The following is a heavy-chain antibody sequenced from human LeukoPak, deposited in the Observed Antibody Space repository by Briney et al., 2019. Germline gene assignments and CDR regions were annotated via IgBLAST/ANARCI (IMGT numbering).Heavy chain of an antibody. Sequence: PSETLSLTCTVSGGSISSYYWSWIRQPAGKGLEWIGRIYTSGSTNFNPSLKSRVTISVDKSKNQFSLKLSSVTAADTAVYYCASGPGVGYDFWSGTPSYYYYYYMDVWGKGTTVTVSS. CDR3: ASGPGVGYDFWSGTPSYYYYYYMDV. D-gene: IGHD3-3*01. V-gene: IGHV4-4*07. CDR1: GGSISSYY. J-gene: IGHJ6*03. CDR2: IYTSGST.